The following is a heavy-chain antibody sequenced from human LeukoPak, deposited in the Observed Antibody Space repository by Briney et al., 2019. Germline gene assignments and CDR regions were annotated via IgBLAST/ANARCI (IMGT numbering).Heavy chain of an antibody. V-gene: IGHV3-21*01. CDR1: GFTFSSYS. J-gene: IGHJ3*02. CDR3: ARDLDSIRAFDI. Sequence: GGSLRLSCAASGFTFSSYSMNWVRQAPGKGLEWVSSISSSSSFIYYADSVKGRFTISRDNAKNSLYLQMNSLRAEDTAVYYCARDLDSIRAFDIWGQGTMVTVSS. D-gene: IGHD3-22*01. CDR2: ISSSSSFI.